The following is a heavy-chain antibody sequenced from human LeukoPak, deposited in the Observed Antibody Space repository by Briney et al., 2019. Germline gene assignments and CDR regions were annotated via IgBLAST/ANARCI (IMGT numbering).Heavy chain of an antibody. CDR3: ARNSLCSSTSCYSHFDY. D-gene: IGHD2-2*01. Sequence: ASVKVSCKASGYTFTSYYMHWVRQAPGQGLEWIGIINPSGGSTSYAQKFQGRVTMTRDTSTSTVYMELSSLRSEDTAVYYCARNSLCSSTSCYSHFDYWGQGTLVTVSS. V-gene: IGHV1-46*03. CDR2: INPSGGST. CDR1: GYTFTSYY. J-gene: IGHJ4*02.